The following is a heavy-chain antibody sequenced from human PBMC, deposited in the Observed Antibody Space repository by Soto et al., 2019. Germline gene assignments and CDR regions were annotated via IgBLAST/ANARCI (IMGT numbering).Heavy chain of an antibody. J-gene: IGHJ4*02. CDR2: ISYGVSII. CDR3: ARDQGSGWENDY. Sequence: PGGSLRLSCAASGFTFSSYSMNWVRQAPGKGLEWVSYISYGVSIIYYADSVKGRFTISRDDAKNSLYLQMHSLRDEDTAVYYCARDQGSGWENDYWGQGTMVTVSS. D-gene: IGHD6-19*01. V-gene: IGHV3-48*02. CDR1: GFTFSSYS.